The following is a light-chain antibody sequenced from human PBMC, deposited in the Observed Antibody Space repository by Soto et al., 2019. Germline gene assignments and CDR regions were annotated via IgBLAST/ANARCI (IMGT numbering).Light chain of an antibody. J-gene: IGLJ1*01. CDR2: EVS. V-gene: IGLV2-8*01. Sequence: QSVLTQPPSASGSPGQSGTISCTGTSSDVGGYNYVSWYQQHPGKAPKLMIYEVSKRPSGVPDRFSGSKSGNTASLTVSGLQAEDEADYYCSSYAGSNNLPYVFGTGTKVTVL. CDR3: SSYAGSNNLPYV. CDR1: SSDVGGYNY.